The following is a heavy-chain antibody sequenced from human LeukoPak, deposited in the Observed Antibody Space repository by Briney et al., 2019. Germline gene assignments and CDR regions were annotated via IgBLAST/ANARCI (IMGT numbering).Heavy chain of an antibody. CDR1: GGSISNY. J-gene: IGHJ5*02. CDR3: ARQNTGNWFDP. V-gene: IGHV4-59*08. D-gene: IGHD4-17*01. CDR2: IYYSGST. Sequence: SETLSLTCTVSGGSISNYWSWIRQPPGKGLEWIGYIYYSGSTNYNPSLKSRVSISVDTSKNQLSLNLRSVTAADTAAYYCARQNTGNWFDPWGQGTLVTVSS.